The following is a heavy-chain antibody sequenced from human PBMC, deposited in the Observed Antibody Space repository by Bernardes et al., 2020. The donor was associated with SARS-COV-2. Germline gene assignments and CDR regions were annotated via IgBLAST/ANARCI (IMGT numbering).Heavy chain of an antibody. V-gene: IGHV4-59*01. CDR1: SGSISTYY. D-gene: IGHD3-22*01. CDR2: LYYSGST. J-gene: IGHJ6*04. Sequence: SETLSLTCTVSSGSISTYYWSWIRQPPGKGLEWIGYLYYSGSTKYNPSLKSRVTISVDTSKNQFSLKLNSVTAADTAVYYCARDAGLYDSTGYAYGMDVWGKGTTVTVSS. CDR3: ARDAGLYDSTGYAYGMDV.